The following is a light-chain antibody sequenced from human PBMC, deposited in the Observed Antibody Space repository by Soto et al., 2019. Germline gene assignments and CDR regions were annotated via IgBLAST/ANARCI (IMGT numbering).Light chain of an antibody. J-gene: IGKJ1*01. V-gene: IGKV3D-20*02. CDR3: QQRSNWPPEWT. CDR1: QSVSSRY. Sequence: EIVSTQSPGTLSLSPGERATLSCRASQSVSSRYLAWYQQKPGQAPRLLISDASNRATGIPARFSGSGSGTDFTLTISSLEPEDFGVYYCQQRSNWPPEWTFGQGTKVDIK. CDR2: DAS.